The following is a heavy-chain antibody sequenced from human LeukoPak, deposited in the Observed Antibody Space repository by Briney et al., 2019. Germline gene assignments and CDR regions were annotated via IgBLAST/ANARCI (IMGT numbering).Heavy chain of an antibody. CDR1: GYSFTSYW. D-gene: IGHD6-19*01. Sequence: GESLKLSCKGSGYSFTSYWIGWVRQMPGKGLEWMGVISPGDSDTRYSPSFQGQVTISADKSISTAYLQWSSLKASDTAMYYCARPHSSGWPEEKDDAFDIWGQGTMVTVSS. J-gene: IGHJ3*02. CDR2: ISPGDSDT. V-gene: IGHV5-51*01. CDR3: ARPHSSGWPEEKDDAFDI.